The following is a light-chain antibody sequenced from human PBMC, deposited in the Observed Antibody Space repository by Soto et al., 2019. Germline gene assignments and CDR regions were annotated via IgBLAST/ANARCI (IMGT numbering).Light chain of an antibody. J-gene: IGKJ4*01. Sequence: EIVLTQSPGTLSLSPGERATLSCRASQSVSSSYLAWYQQKPGQAPRLLIYGASSRATGVPDRFSGSGSGTDFTLTISRLEPEDFAVDYCQQYGSSPFTFGGGTKVEIK. CDR3: QQYGSSPFT. V-gene: IGKV3-20*01. CDR2: GAS. CDR1: QSVSSSY.